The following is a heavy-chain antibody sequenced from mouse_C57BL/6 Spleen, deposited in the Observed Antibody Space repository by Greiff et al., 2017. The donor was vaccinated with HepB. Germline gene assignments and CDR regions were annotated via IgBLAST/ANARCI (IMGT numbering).Heavy chain of an antibody. J-gene: IGHJ3*01. V-gene: IGHV1-19*01. CDR1: GYTFTDYY. Sequence: EVQLQQSGPVLVKPGASVKMSCKASGYTFTDYYMNWVKQSHGKSLEWIGVINPYNGGTSYNQKVKGKATLTVDKSSSTAYMELNSLTSEDSAVYYCARAYDYDGTWFAYWGQGTRVTVSA. D-gene: IGHD2-4*01. CDR3: ARAYDYDGTWFAY. CDR2: INPYNGGT.